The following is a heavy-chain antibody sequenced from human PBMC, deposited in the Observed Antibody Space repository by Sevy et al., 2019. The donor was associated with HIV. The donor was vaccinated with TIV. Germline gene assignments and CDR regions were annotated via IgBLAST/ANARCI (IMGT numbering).Heavy chain of an antibody. J-gene: IGHJ4*02. CDR2: IIPIFGTA. CDR1: GGTFISYA. CDR3: ATSYYDILTALDY. Sequence: ASVKVSCKASGGTFISYAFSWVRQAPGQGLEWMGGIIPIFGTANYAQTFQGRVTITADESTSTAYMELSSLRSEDTAVYFCATSYYDILTALDYWGQGTLVTVSS. D-gene: IGHD3-9*01. V-gene: IGHV1-69*13.